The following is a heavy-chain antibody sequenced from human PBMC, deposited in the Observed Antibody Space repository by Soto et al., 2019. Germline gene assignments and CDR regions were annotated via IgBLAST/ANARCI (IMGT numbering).Heavy chain of an antibody. Sequence: PSETLSLTCTVSGGSISSSSYYWGWIRQPPGKGLEWIGSIYYSGSTYYNPSLKSRVTISVAASKNQFSLKLSSVTAADTAVYYCARRLYDDSSGFEGGGMDVWGQGTTVTVSS. V-gene: IGHV4-39*01. CDR1: GGSISSSSYY. J-gene: IGHJ6*02. CDR2: IYYSGST. D-gene: IGHD3-22*01. CDR3: ARRLYDDSSGFEGGGMDV.